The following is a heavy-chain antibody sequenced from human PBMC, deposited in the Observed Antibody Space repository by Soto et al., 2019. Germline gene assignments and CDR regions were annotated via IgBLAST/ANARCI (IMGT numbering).Heavy chain of an antibody. V-gene: IGHV1-8*01. CDR3: ARGTSAAQNYYYYMDV. Sequence: QVQLVQSGAEVKKPGASVKVSCEASGYTFTSYDINWVRQATGQGLEWLGWMNPNSGNTGYAQKFQDRVTMTRNTSISTAYMELSSLRSEDTAVYYCARGTSAAQNYYYYMDVWGKGTTVTVSS. CDR2: MNPNSGNT. J-gene: IGHJ6*03. CDR1: GYTFTSYD. D-gene: IGHD6-13*01.